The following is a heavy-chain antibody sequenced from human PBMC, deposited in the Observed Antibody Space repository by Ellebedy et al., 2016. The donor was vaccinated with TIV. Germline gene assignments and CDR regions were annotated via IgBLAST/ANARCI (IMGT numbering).Heavy chain of an antibody. D-gene: IGHD1-7*01. V-gene: IGHV3-30-3*01. CDR1: GFTFSSYA. CDR2: ISYDGSNK. Sequence: GESLKISXAASGFTFSSYAMHWVRQAPGKGLEWVAVISYDGSNKYYADSVKGRFTISRDNSKNTLYLQMNNLRAEDTAIYYCAQNWNCDYWGQGTLVTVSS. J-gene: IGHJ4*02. CDR3: AQNWNCDY.